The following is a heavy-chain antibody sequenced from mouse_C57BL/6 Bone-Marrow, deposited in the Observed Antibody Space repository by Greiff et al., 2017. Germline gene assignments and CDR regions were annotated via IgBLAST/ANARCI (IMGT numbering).Heavy chain of an antibody. V-gene: IGHV5-12*01. CDR3: ARHGDWYFDV. CDR1: GFTFSDYY. J-gene: IGHJ1*03. Sequence: DVQLQESGGGLVQPGGSLKLSCAASGFTFSDYYMYWVRQTPEKRLEWVAYISNGGGSTYYPDTVKGRFTISRDNAKNTLYLQMSRLKSEDTAMYYCARHGDWYFDVWGTGTTVTVSS. CDR2: ISNGGGST.